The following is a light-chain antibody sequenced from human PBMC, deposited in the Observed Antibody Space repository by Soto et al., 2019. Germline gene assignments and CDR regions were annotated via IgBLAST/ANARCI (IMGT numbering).Light chain of an antibody. CDR1: QPIGTS. J-gene: IGKJ1*01. CDR2: AAT. V-gene: IGKV1-39*01. CDR3: QQGYNTFWT. Sequence: DIPMTQSPSSLSAFVGDSVTVTCRASQPIGTSLHWYQQRAGTAPKVLISAATKLQSGVPSRFSGRGSGTDFTLTISNLQPEDSATYFCQQGYNTFWTFGRGTKA.